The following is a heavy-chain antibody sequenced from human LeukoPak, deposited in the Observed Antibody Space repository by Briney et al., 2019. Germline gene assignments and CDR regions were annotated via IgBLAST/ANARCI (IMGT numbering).Heavy chain of an antibody. Sequence: GGSLRLSCAASGFSFSSHWVHWVRQAPGNGLVWVSRISDDGSYTSNVDSVKGRFTISRDNVNNMLYLHMNSLRAEYTAVYYCASFGISWRSSYWGQGTLVTVSS. V-gene: IGHV3-74*01. D-gene: IGHD2-21*01. CDR2: ISDDGSYT. CDR3: ASFGISWRSSY. J-gene: IGHJ4*02. CDR1: GFSFSSHW.